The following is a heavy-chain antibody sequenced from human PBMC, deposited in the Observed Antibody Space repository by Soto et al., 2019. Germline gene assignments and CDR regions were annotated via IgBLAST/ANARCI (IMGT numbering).Heavy chain of an antibody. Sequence: GGSLRLSCAASGFTFSSYSMNWVRQAPGKGLEWVSSISSSSSYIYYADSVKGRFTISRDNAKNSLYLQMNSLRAEDTAVYYCAREGLWVVAAGNYYYYYGMDVWGQGTTVTV. J-gene: IGHJ6*02. CDR2: ISSSSSYI. CDR1: GFTFSSYS. D-gene: IGHD2-15*01. CDR3: AREGLWVVAAGNYYYYYGMDV. V-gene: IGHV3-21*01.